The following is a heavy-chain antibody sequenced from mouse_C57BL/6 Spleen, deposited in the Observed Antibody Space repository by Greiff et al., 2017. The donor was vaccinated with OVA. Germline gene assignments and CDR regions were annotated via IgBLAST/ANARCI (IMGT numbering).Heavy chain of an antibody. D-gene: IGHD1-1*01. CDR2: IHPNSGST. CDR3: ARRDTTVDEFAY. Sequence: QVQLQQPGAELVKPGASVKLSCKASGYTFTSYWMHWVKQRPGQGLEWIGMIHPNSGSTNYNEKFKSTATLTVDKSSSTAYMQLSSLTSEDSAVYYCARRDTTVDEFAYWGQGTLVTVSA. J-gene: IGHJ3*01. V-gene: IGHV1-64*01. CDR1: GYTFTSYW.